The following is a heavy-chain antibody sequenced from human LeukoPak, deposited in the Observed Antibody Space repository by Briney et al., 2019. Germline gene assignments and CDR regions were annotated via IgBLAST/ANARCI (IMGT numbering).Heavy chain of an antibody. Sequence: SETLSLTCTVSGGSISSGVYYWSWIRQHPGKGLEWIGYIYYSGSTYYNPSLKSRVTISVDTSKNQFSLKLSSVTAADTAVYYCCRTTNYYYGMDVWGQGTTVTVSS. CDR1: GGSISSGVYY. CDR3: CRTTNYYYGMDV. V-gene: IGHV4-31*03. J-gene: IGHJ6*02. D-gene: IGHD1-7*01. CDR2: IYYSGST.